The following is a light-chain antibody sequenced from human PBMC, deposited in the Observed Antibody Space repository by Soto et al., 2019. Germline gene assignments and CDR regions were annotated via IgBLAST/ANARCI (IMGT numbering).Light chain of an antibody. CDR1: QSIGSW. Sequence: DIQMTQSPSTLSASLGDRVTITCRASQSIGSWLAWYQQKPGKAPKLLIYKASSLEGGVPSRFSGSGYETEVTLTISSLQSDDFATYYGQQYNSYSRTFGQGTKVEIK. V-gene: IGKV1-5*03. CDR3: QQYNSYSRT. J-gene: IGKJ1*01. CDR2: KAS.